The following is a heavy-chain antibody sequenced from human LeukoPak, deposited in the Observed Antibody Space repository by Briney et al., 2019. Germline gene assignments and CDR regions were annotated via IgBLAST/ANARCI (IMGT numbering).Heavy chain of an antibody. CDR3: AKARFYGSGSYLEYFQH. D-gene: IGHD3-10*01. CDR2: ISSSSSYI. J-gene: IGHJ1*01. V-gene: IGHV3-21*01. CDR1: GFTFSSYN. Sequence: GGSLRLSCVASGFTFSSYNMNWVRQAPGKGLEWVSSISSSSSYIYYADSVKGRFTISRDNSKNTLYLQMNSLRAEDTAVYYCAKARFYGSGSYLEYFQHWGQGTLVTVSS.